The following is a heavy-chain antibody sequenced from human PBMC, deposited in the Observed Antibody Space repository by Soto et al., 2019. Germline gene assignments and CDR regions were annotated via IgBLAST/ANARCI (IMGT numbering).Heavy chain of an antibody. CDR3: ARGGSITMIVVVIKGREYDY. CDR1: GFTFSSYA. V-gene: IGHV3-30-3*01. CDR2: ISYDGSNK. D-gene: IGHD3-22*01. J-gene: IGHJ4*02. Sequence: GGSLRLSCAASGFTFSSYAMHWVRQAPGKGLEWVAVISYDGSNKYYADSVKGRFTISRDNSKNTLYLQMNSLRAEDTAVYYCARGGSITMIVVVIKGREYDYWGQGTLVTVSS.